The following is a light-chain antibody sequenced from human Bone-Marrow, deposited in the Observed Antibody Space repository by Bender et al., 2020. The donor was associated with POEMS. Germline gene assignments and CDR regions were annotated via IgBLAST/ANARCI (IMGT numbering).Light chain of an antibody. Sequence: ISCTGTSSDVGGSDYVSWYQQHPGKAPKLIISEVSNRPSGVSNRFSGSKSGNTASLTISGLRAEDEADYYCSSYTDTITLVVFGGGTKLTVL. V-gene: IGLV2-14*01. CDR1: SSDVGGSDY. J-gene: IGLJ3*02. CDR2: EVS. CDR3: SSYTDTITLVV.